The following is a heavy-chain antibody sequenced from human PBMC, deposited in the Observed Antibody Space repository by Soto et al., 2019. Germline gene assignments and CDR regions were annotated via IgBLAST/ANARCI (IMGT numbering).Heavy chain of an antibody. CDR1: GFTFSSSG. CDR2: IWYDGSNK. J-gene: IGHJ4*02. V-gene: IGHV3-33*01. Sequence: QVQLVESGGGVVQPGRSLRLSCAASGFTFSSSGMHWVRQAPGKGLEWVALIWYDGSNKQYADSVKGRFTISRDNSKNMLYLQLNSLRAEDTALYYCARDHRALDYWGQGTLVTVSS. CDR3: ARDHRALDY.